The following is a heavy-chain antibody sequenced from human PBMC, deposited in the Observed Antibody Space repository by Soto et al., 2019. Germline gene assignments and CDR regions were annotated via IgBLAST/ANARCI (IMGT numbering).Heavy chain of an antibody. Sequence: PGGSLRVSCAASGYSFRSYGMHWLRQAPCKGLAWVAVIWYDGRKKYYADSVKGRFTISRDDSGNPLYLQMNSLRAEDTTVYYCARDPYRNYNFGMDVWGHGSTVTVSS. CDR3: ARDPYRNYNFGMDV. CDR2: IWYDGRKK. J-gene: IGHJ6*02. CDR1: GYSFRSYG. V-gene: IGHV3-33*01. D-gene: IGHD4-4*01.